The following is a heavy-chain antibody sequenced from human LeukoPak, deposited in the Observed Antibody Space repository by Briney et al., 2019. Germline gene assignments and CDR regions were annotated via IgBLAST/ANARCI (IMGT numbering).Heavy chain of an antibody. J-gene: IGHJ4*02. D-gene: IGHD3-3*01. Sequence: PGGSLRLSCAASGFTFSSYAMSWVRQAPGKGLEWVSAISGSGGSTYYADSVKGRFTISRDNSKNTLYLQMNSLRAEDTAVYYCAKDFYDFWSGYFGGLADSWGQGTLVTVSS. CDR3: AKDFYDFWSGYFGGLADS. CDR2: ISGSGGST. CDR1: GFTFSSYA. V-gene: IGHV3-23*01.